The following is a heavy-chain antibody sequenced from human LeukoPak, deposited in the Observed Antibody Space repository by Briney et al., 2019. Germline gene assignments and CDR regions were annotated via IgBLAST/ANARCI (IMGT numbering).Heavy chain of an antibody. CDR1: GFTFSSYS. V-gene: IGHV3-21*01. CDR2: ISSSSSYI. Sequence: KPGGSLRLSCAASGFTFSSYSMNWVRQAPGKGLEWVSSISSSSSYIYYADSVKGRFTISRDNAKNSLYLQMNRLRAEDTAVYYCARDTSGWSQGDAFDIWGQGTMVTVSS. D-gene: IGHD6-19*01. J-gene: IGHJ3*02. CDR3: ARDTSGWSQGDAFDI.